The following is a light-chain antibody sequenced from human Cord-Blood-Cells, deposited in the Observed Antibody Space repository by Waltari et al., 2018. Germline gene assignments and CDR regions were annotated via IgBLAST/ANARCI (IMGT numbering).Light chain of an antibody. J-gene: IGKJ2*03. CDR1: QSVLYSSNNKNY. CDR3: QQYYSTPYS. V-gene: IGKV4-1*01. Sequence: DIVMTKSPDSLAVSLGERDTINCKSRQSVLYSSNNKNYLAWYQQKPGQPPKLLIYWASTRESGVPDRFSDSGSGTDFTLTISSLQAEDVAVYYCQQYYSTPYSFGQGTKLEIK. CDR2: WAS.